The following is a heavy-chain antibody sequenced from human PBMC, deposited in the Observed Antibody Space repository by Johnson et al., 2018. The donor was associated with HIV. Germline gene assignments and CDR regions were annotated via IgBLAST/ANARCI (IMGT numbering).Heavy chain of an antibody. J-gene: IGHJ3*02. CDR1: GFTFSSYW. CDR3: AKDRLAMGILDI. V-gene: IGHV3-74*02. Sequence: VQLVESGGGVVQPGRSLRLSCAASGFTFSSYWMHWVRQAPGKGLVWVSRIHNDGSSTTYADSVRGRFTISRDNSKNMLYLQVNSLRAEDTAIYYCAKDRLAMGILDIWGQGTVVIVSS. CDR2: IHNDGSST. D-gene: IGHD5-18*01.